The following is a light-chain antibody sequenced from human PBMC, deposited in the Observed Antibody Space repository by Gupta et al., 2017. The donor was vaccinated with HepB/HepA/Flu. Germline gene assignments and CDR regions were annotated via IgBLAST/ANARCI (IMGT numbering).Light chain of an antibody. CDR2: DVT. Sequence: QSALTQPPSVSGSPEQSVTISCTGTISTVGAYNYVSWYQQHSGKAPKLIIFDVTKRPSGVPNRFSGSKSGNTASLTISGRQAEDEAADYCGSDAGNLVFGGGTKLTV. CDR3: GSDAGNLV. J-gene: IGLJ2*01. V-gene: IGLV2-11*01. CDR1: ISTVGAYNY.